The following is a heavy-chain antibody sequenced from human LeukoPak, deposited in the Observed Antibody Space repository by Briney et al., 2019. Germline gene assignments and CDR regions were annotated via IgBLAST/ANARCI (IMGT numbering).Heavy chain of an antibody. J-gene: IGHJ3*02. CDR1: GFTFSNYW. CDR2: INSDGINT. CDR3: AKARGLIGGAFDI. D-gene: IGHD3-22*01. V-gene: IGHV3-74*01. Sequence: GGSLRLSCAASGFTFSNYWMHWVRQAPGKGLVWVSRINSDGINTSYADSVKGRFTISRDNSKNSLYLQMNSLRTEDTALYYCAKARGLIGGAFDIWGQGAMVTVSS.